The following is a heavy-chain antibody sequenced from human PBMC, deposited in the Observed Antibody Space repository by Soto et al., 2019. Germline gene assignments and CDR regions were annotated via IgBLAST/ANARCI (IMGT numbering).Heavy chain of an antibody. D-gene: IGHD4-17*01. V-gene: IGHV3-23*01. CDR2: ISGSGGST. Sequence: GGSLRLSCAASGFTFSSYAMSWVRQAPGKGLEWVSAISGSGGSTYCADSVKGRFTISRDNSKNTLYLQMNSLRAEDTAVYYCSKIPPTVTTYLVHFYLWGRGTLVTVSS. J-gene: IGHJ2*01. CDR1: GFTFSSYA. CDR3: SKIPPTVTTYLVHFYL.